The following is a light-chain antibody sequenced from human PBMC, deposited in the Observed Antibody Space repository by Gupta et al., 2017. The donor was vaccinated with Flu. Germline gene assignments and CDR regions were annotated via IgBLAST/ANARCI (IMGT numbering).Light chain of an antibody. J-gene: IGKJ4*01. Sequence: DIQMTQSPPSLSASVGDRVTITCRASQDISNYLAWYQQTPGKVPKSLIYAASTLQSGVPSRFSGSGSGTDFTLTINSLQPEDVGTYYCQKDNSAPITFGGGTKVEIK. CDR1: QDISNY. CDR2: AAS. V-gene: IGKV1-27*01. CDR3: QKDNSAPIT.